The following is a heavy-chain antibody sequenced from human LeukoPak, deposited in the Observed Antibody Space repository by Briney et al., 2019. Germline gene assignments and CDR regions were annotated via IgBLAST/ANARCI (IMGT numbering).Heavy chain of an antibody. Sequence: GRSLRLSCAAAGFTFSSYGMHWVRQAPGKGLEWVAVISYDGSNKYYADSVKGRFTISRDNSKNTLYLQMNSLRAEDTAVYYCAKDAPNSSGYYTVPLYWGQGTLVTVSS. D-gene: IGHD3-22*01. V-gene: IGHV3-30*18. CDR3: AKDAPNSSGYYTVPLY. CDR2: ISYDGSNK. CDR1: GFTFSSYG. J-gene: IGHJ4*02.